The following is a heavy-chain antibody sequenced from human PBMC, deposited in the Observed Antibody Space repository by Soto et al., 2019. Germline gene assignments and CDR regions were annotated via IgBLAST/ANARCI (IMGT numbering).Heavy chain of an antibody. CDR3: ARAVVLTGYYYFDY. CDR2: DYYGGST. V-gene: IGHV4-39*01. D-gene: IGHD3-9*01. J-gene: IGHJ4*02. Sequence: PSETLSLTCTVSGGSIRSYYGGWIRQPPGKGLEWIGNDYYGGSTYYNPSLKSRVTISVDTSKSPFSLKLSSVTAADTAVYYCARAVVLTGYYYFDYWGPGILVTVSS. CDR1: GGSIRSYY.